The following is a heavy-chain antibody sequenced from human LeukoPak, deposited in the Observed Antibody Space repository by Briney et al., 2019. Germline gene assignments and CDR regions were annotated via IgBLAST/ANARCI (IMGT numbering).Heavy chain of an antibody. CDR3: ARAPFTIGSSSWYHRDDAFDI. D-gene: IGHD6-13*01. V-gene: IGHV4-61*08. CDR1: GGSISSGGYY. CDR2: IYYSGST. Sequence: SETLSLTCTVSGGSISSGGYYWSWIRQHPGKGLEWIGYIYYSGSTNYNPSLKSRVTISVDTSKNQFSLKLSSVTAADTAVYYCARAPFTIGSSSWYHRDDAFDIWGQGTMVTVSS. J-gene: IGHJ3*02.